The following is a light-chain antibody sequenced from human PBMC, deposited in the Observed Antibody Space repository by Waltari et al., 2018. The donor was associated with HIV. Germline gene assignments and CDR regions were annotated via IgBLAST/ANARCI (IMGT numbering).Light chain of an antibody. CDR2: WAS. CDR1: QSVFSTSTGRNY. CDR3: QQFYSSWT. Sequence: IVMTQSPGSLAVSLGDRATINCKSSQSVFSTSTGRNYLAWYQQKAGQPPRLLISWASTRESGVPDRFSGSGYGADFTLTISSLQAEDVAVYFCQQFYSSWTFGQGTKVEMK. V-gene: IGKV4-1*01. J-gene: IGKJ1*01.